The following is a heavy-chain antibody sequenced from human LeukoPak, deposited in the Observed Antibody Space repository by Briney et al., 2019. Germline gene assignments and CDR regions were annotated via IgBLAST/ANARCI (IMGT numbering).Heavy chain of an antibody. CDR1: GGSISSYY. CDR3: ARGRYYYGSGSYYNLPDYYYYYGMDV. D-gene: IGHD3-10*01. J-gene: IGHJ6*02. CDR2: IYTSGST. Sequence: SETLSLTCTVSGGSISSYYWSWIRQPAGKGLEWIGRIYTSGSTNYNPSLKSRVTISVDTSKNQFSLKLSSVTAADTAVYYCARGRYYYGSGSYYNLPDYYYYYGMDVWGQGTTVTVSS. V-gene: IGHV4-4*07.